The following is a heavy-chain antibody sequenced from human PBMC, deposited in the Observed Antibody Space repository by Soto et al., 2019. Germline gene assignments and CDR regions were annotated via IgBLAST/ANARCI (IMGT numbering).Heavy chain of an antibody. J-gene: IGHJ5*02. Sequence: ASETLSLTCAVYGGSFSGYYWSWIRQPPGKGLEWIGEINHSGSTNYNPSLKSRVTISVDTSKNQFSLKLSSVTAADTAVYYCARGSDYYDSSGYYSDVAWFDPWGQGTLVTVSS. CDR1: GGSFSGYY. D-gene: IGHD3-22*01. CDR2: INHSGST. CDR3: ARGSDYYDSSGYYSDVAWFDP. V-gene: IGHV4-34*01.